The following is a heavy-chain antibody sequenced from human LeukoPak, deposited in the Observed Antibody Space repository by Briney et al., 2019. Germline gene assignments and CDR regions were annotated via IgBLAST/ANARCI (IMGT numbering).Heavy chain of an antibody. Sequence: ASVKVSCKASGYTFTDCYMHWVRQAPGQDLEWMGWINPNNGDTSYAQKSQGRVTMTRDTSISTAYMELNRLRSDDTAVYYCARVCCSGSSCTSLFDYWGQGTLVTVSS. J-gene: IGHJ4*02. V-gene: IGHV1-2*02. CDR1: GYTFTDCY. CDR3: ARVCCSGSSCTSLFDY. CDR2: INPNNGDT. D-gene: IGHD2-15*01.